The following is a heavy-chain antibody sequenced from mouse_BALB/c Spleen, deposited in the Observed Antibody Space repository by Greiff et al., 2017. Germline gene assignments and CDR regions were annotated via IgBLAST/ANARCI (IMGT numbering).Heavy chain of an antibody. CDR2: ISSGGSYT. CDR1: GFTFSSYG. J-gene: IGHJ4*01. D-gene: IGHD2-5*01. Sequence: EVMLVESGGDLVKPGGSLKLSCAASGFTFSSYGMSWVRQTPDKRLEWVATISSGGSYTYYPDSVKGRFTISRDNAKNTLYLQMSSLKSEDTAMYYCARASNHYAMDYWGQGTSVTVSS. V-gene: IGHV5-6*01. CDR3: ARASNHYAMDY.